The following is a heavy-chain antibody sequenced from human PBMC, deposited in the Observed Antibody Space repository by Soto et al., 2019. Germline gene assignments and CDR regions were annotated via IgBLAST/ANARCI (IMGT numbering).Heavy chain of an antibody. CDR2: IHPNGETT. Sequence: ASVKVSCKASGYTFQNYHMHWVRQAPGQGLEWMGIIHPNGETTTYAQKFQGRLALTRDTSMRTAYMELSSLTSEDTAVYFCARDLWGSWTVDYWGQGTLVTVSS. CDR1: GYTFQNYH. D-gene: IGHD3-16*01. CDR3: ARDLWGSWTVDY. J-gene: IGHJ4*02. V-gene: IGHV1-46*02.